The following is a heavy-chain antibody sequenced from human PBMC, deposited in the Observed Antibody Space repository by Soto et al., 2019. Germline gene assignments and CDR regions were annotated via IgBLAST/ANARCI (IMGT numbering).Heavy chain of an antibody. V-gene: IGHV6-1*01. CDR3: ARVRGIAVAGTDPDYDYYGMDV. CDR2: TYYRSKWYN. J-gene: IGHJ6*02. D-gene: IGHD6-19*01. Sequence: SQTLSLTCAISGDSVSSNSAAWNWIRQSPSRGLEWLGRTYYRSKWYNDYAVSVKSRITINPDTSKNQFSLQLSSVTPEDTAVYYCARVRGIAVAGTDPDYDYYGMDVWGQGTTVTVSS. CDR1: GDSVSSNSAA.